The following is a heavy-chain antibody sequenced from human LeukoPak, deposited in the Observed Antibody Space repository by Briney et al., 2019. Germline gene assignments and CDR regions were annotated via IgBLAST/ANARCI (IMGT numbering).Heavy chain of an antibody. CDR1: GGTFSSNA. Sequence: SVKVSCKASGGTFSSNAISWVRQAPGQGLEWMGGIIPLFGTANYAQKFQGRVTITADKSTSTAYMELSSLRSEDTAVYYCSREGYRNGYHYYYMDVWGKGTTVTVSS. V-gene: IGHV1-69*06. D-gene: IGHD5-18*01. CDR3: SREGYRNGYHYYYMDV. CDR2: IIPLFGTA. J-gene: IGHJ6*03.